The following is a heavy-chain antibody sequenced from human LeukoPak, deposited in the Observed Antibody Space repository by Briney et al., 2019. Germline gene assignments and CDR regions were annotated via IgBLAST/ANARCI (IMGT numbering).Heavy chain of an antibody. Sequence: GASVKVSCKASGNTFIGYWIHWVRQAPGQGLEWMGVINPRGDATIGAQKFQGRVTTTRDTSTSTVYIELSSLRSEDTAVYYCAREGQQLKHFDYWGQGTLVTVSS. D-gene: IGHD1-1*01. V-gene: IGHV1-46*01. CDR3: AREGQQLKHFDY. CDR2: INPRGDAT. CDR1: GNTFIGYW. J-gene: IGHJ4*02.